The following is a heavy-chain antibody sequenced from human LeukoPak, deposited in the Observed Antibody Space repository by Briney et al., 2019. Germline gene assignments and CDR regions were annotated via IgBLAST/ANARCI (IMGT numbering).Heavy chain of an antibody. D-gene: IGHD4-23*01. V-gene: IGHV4-59*12. CDR3: ARDGPLGGNASVSFGNWFDP. CDR2: IYYSGST. Sequence: SETLSLTCTVSGGSISSYYWSWIRQPPGKGLEWIGYIYYSGSTNYNPSLKSRVTISVDTSKNQFSLKLSSVTAADTAVYYCARDGPLGGNASVSFGNWFDPWGQGTLVTVSS. CDR1: GGSISSYY. J-gene: IGHJ5*02.